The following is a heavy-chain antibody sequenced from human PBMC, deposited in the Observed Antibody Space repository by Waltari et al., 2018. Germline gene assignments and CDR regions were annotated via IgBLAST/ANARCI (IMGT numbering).Heavy chain of an antibody. J-gene: IGHJ4*02. V-gene: IGHV4-4*07. CDR3: AREDSSSWGGGYFDY. CDR2: TDTSGST. D-gene: IGHD6-13*01. CDR1: GGSISSYY. Sequence: QVQLQESGPGLVKPSETLSLTCTVSGGSISSYYWRWIRQPAGKGLAGIGRTDTSGSTNYNPSPKSRVTISVDKSKNQFSLKLSSVTAADTAVYYCAREDSSSWGGGYFDYWGQGTLVTVSS.